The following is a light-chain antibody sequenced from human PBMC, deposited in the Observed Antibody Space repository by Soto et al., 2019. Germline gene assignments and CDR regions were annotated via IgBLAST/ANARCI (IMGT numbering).Light chain of an antibody. CDR1: QTIRND. J-gene: IGKJ1*01. CDR3: LQHLTYPWT. Sequence: DIQMTQSPASLSASVGDSVTITCRASQTIRNDLGWYQQKPGRAPKRLIFTTSIVHSGVPSRFRGSGSGTEFALTINSLQPEDLAAYYCLQHLTYPWTCGQGTKVEIK. CDR2: TTS. V-gene: IGKV1-17*01.